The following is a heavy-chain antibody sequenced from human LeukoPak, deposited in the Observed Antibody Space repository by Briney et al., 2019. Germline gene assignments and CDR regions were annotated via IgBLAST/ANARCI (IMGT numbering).Heavy chain of an antibody. CDR1: GFTFSSSW. CDR2: INQDGGEI. CDR3: ARGRSDYYYMDV. V-gene: IGHV3-7*01. Sequence: GGSLRLSCAASGFTFSSSWMTWVRQAPGKGLEWVASINQDGGEIHYVDSVKGRFTISRDNAKNSLYLQMNSLTAEDTAVYYCARGRSDYYYMDVWGKGTTVTISS. J-gene: IGHJ6*03.